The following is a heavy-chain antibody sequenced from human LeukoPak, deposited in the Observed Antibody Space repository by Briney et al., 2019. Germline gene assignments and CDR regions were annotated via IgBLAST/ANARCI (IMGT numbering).Heavy chain of an antibody. J-gene: IGHJ4*02. CDR3: ARTDSSGYFGY. D-gene: IGHD3-22*01. CDR2: ISSSSSYI. V-gene: IGHV3-21*04. CDR1: GFTFSSYS. Sequence: GGSLRLSCAASGFTFSSYSMNWVRQAPGKGLEWVSSISSSSSYIYYADSVKGRFTISRDNSKNTLYLQMNSLRAEDTAVYYCARTDSSGYFGYWGQGTLVTVSS.